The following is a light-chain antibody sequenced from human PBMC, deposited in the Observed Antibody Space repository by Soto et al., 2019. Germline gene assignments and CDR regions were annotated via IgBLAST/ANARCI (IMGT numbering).Light chain of an antibody. CDR2: DAS. V-gene: IGKV3-11*01. J-gene: IGKJ5*01. CDR3: QKRSSCPPT. Sequence: EIVLTQSPATLSLSPGERATLSCRASQSVSSYLAWYQQRPGQAPRLLIYDASNRATGVPAMFSGSGSGTDFTLTISSLEPEDFSVYYCQKRSSCPPTFGQATRLEIK. CDR1: QSVSSY.